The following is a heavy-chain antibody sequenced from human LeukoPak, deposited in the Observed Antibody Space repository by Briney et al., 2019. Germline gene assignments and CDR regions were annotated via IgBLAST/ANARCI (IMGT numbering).Heavy chain of an antibody. Sequence: PSETLSLTCNVSGFSINIGYYWGWIRQPPGKGLEWIGSIFHSGKTYYNSSLKSRVTISNDTSQSQLSLKLTSVTAADTAVYYCAREKKGYQFLYDYWGQGTLVTVSS. CDR3: AREKKGYQFLYDY. J-gene: IGHJ4*02. CDR1: GFSINIGYY. D-gene: IGHD2-2*02. CDR2: IFHSGKT. V-gene: IGHV4-38-2*02.